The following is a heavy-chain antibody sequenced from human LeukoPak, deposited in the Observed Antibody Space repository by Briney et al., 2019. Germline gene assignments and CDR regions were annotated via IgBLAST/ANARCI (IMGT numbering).Heavy chain of an antibody. J-gene: IGHJ4*02. Sequence: ASVKVSCKASGYTFTSYGISWVRQAPGQGLEWMGWISAYNGNTNYAQKLQDRVTMTTDTSTSTAYMELRSLRSDDTAVYYCARHYYYDSSGYYLGNFDYWGQGTLVTVSS. CDR1: GYTFTSYG. CDR3: ARHYYYDSSGYYLGNFDY. CDR2: ISAYNGNT. V-gene: IGHV1-18*01. D-gene: IGHD3-22*01.